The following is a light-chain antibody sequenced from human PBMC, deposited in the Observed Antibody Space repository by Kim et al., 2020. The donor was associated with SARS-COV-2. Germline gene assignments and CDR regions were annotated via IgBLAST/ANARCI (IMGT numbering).Light chain of an antibody. V-gene: IGLV4-69*01. CDR3: QTWGSGIRV. CDR2: LTSDGSH. J-gene: IGLJ3*02. Sequence: ASVKLTCTLSSGHSDYAIAWLQQQPGKGPRYLLKLTSDGSHIKGDGIPDRFSGSSSGAERSLTISSLQSEDEADYYCQTWGSGIRVFGGGTQLTVL. CDR1: SGHSDYA.